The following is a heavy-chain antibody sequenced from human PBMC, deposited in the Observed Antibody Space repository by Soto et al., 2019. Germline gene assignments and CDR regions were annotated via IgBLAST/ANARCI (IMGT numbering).Heavy chain of an antibody. Sequence: GASVKVSCKASGGTFSSYAISWVRQAPGQGLEWMGGIIPIFGTANYAQKFQGRVTITADESTSTAYMELSSLRSEDTAVYYCAGGIAARPEYYYYGMDVWGQGTTVTVSS. D-gene: IGHD6-6*01. J-gene: IGHJ6*02. CDR3: AGGIAARPEYYYYGMDV. CDR2: IIPIFGTA. CDR1: GGTFSSYA. V-gene: IGHV1-69*13.